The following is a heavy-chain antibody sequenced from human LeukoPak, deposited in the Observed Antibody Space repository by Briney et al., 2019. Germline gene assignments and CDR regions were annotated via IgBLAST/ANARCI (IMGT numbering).Heavy chain of an antibody. Sequence: GGSLRLSCVVSGFTFTNYWMTWVRQAPGKGLEWVANIKQDGGETYYVDSVKGRFTISRDNAQNSVCLQLNSLRAEDTAVYYCARAVSGSYWGQGALVTVSS. J-gene: IGHJ4*02. CDR3: ARAVSGSY. CDR1: GFTFTNYW. CDR2: IKQDGGET. V-gene: IGHV3-7*01. D-gene: IGHD1-26*01.